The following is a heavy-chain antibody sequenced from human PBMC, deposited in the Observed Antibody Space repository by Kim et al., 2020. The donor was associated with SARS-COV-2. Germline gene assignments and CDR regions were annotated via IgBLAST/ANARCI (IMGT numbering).Heavy chain of an antibody. V-gene: IGHV4-61*03. CDR2: YYNGTT. J-gene: IGHJ4*02. Sequence: YYNGTTNYNPSLKSRVTISVGTSKNHFSLKLSSVTAADTAVYYCASKWGWGQGTLVTVSS. CDR3: ASKWG. D-gene: IGHD7-27*01.